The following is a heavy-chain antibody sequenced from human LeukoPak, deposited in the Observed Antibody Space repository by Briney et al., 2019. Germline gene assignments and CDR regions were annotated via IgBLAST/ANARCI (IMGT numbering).Heavy chain of an antibody. CDR3: AKAPSGSNCFDY. CDR2: ISGSGGST. D-gene: IGHD3-10*01. J-gene: IGHJ4*02. CDR1: GFTFSSYG. Sequence: GGSLRLSCAASGFTFSSYGMSWVRQAPGKGLEWVSAISGSGGSTYYADSVKGRFTISRDNSKNTLYLQMNSLRAEDTAVYYCAKAPSGSNCFDYWGQGTLVTVSS. V-gene: IGHV3-23*01.